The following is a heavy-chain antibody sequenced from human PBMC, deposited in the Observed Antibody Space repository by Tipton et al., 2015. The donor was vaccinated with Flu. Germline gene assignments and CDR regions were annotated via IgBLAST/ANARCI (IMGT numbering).Heavy chain of an antibody. CDR2: INPSGGST. CDR1: GYTFTSYY. V-gene: IGHV1-46*04. CDR3: ASQRIGARYCSSTSCRSSFDY. D-gene: IGHD2-2*01. Sequence: QVQLVQSGAEVKKPGASVKVSCKASGYTFTSYYMHWVRQAPGQGLEWMGIINPSGGSTSYAQKLQGRVTMTRDTSTSTVYMELSSLRSEDTAVYYCASQRIGARYCSSTSCRSSFDYWGQGTLVTVSS. J-gene: IGHJ4*02.